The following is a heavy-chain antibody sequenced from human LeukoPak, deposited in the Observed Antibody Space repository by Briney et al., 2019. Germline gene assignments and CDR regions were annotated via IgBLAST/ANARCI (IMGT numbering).Heavy chain of an antibody. CDR1: GFTFSSYS. Sequence: GGSLRLSCAASGFTFSSYSMNWVRQAPWKGLEWVSSISSSSSYIYYADSVKGRFTISRDNAKNSLYLQMNSLRAEDTAVYYCARVGAVAGADYYYYGMDVWGQGTTVTVSS. CDR2: ISSSSSYI. D-gene: IGHD6-19*01. V-gene: IGHV3-21*01. CDR3: ARVGAVAGADYYYYGMDV. J-gene: IGHJ6*02.